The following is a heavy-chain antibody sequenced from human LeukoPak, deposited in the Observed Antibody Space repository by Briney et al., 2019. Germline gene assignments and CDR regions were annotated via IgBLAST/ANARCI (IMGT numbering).Heavy chain of an antibody. V-gene: IGHV3-48*01. CDR2: ISSSSSTI. J-gene: IGHJ6*02. CDR1: GFTFSSYS. D-gene: IGHD5-24*01. Sequence: PGGSLRLSCAASGFTFSSYSMNWVRQAPGKGLEWVSYISSSSSTIYYADSVKGRFTISRDNAKNSLNLQMYSLRAEDTAVYYCARARRDYYYYAMDVWGQGTTVTVSS. CDR3: ARARRDYYYYAMDV.